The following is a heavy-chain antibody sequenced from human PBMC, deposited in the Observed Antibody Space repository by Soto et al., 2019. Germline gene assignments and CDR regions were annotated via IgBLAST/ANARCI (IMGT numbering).Heavy chain of an antibody. Sequence: SETLSLTCTVSGGSISDYFWSWIRQPPGKGLEWIGYIYYSGSTNYNPSLKSRVTISVDTSKNQFSLKLSPVTAADTAMYYCAGAAPGGDAKYCFDFGGHGPLVTVPS. CDR2: IYYSGST. V-gene: IGHV4-59*01. J-gene: IGHJ4*01. CDR3: AGAAPGGDAKYCFDF. CDR1: GGSISDYF. D-gene: IGHD2-21*02.